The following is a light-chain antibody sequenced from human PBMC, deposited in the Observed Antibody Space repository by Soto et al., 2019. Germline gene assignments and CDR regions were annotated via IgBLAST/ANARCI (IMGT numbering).Light chain of an antibody. CDR2: GTS. Sequence: EIVMTQSPATLSVSPGERATLSCRASQSVSSDLAWYHQKPGQAPRLLIYGTSTRATGVPARFSGSGSGPEFTLTISSLQSEDFGVYYCHQYNNWPTFGQGTKVEIK. J-gene: IGKJ1*01. CDR3: HQYNNWPT. V-gene: IGKV3-15*01. CDR1: QSVSSD.